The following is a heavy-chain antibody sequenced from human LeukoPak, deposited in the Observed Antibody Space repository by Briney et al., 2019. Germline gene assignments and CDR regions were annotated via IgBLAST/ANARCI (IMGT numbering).Heavy chain of an antibody. CDR2: IIPIFGTA. CDR3: ARVGPHYDSSGYYSEYFQH. Sequence: GASVKVSCTASGGTFSSYAISWVRQAPGQGLEWMGGIIPIFGTANYAQKFQGRVTITADESTSTAYMELSSLRSEDTAVYYCARVGPHYDSSGYYSEYFQHWGQGTLVTVSS. V-gene: IGHV1-69*01. D-gene: IGHD3-22*01. J-gene: IGHJ1*01. CDR1: GGTFSSYA.